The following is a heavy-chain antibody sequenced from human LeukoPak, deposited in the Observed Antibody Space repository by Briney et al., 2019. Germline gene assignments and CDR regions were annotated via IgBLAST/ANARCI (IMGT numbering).Heavy chain of an antibody. D-gene: IGHD4-17*01. J-gene: IGHJ5*02. CDR1: GGSISSYY. CDR2: IYYSGST. V-gene: IGHV4-59*01. Sequence: SETLSLTCTVSGGSISSYYWSWIRQPPGKGLEWIGYIYYSGSTNYNPSLKSRVTISVDTSKNQFSLKLSSVTAADTAVYYCARRGYGHGDYVIRKRRYWFDPWGQGTLVTVSS. CDR3: ARRGYGHGDYVIRKRRYWFDP.